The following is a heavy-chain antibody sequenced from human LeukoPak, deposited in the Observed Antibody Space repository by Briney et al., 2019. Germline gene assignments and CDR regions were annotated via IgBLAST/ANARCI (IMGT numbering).Heavy chain of an antibody. D-gene: IGHD3-22*01. CDR3: ARVGGTNYYDSSGYYCDY. J-gene: IGHJ4*02. Sequence: PGGSLRLSCAASGFTFSSYSMNWVRQAPGTGLEWVPYITSSSSTIYYADSVKGRFTISRDNAKNSLYLQMNSLRAEDTAVYYCARVGGTNYYDSSGYYCDYWGQGTLVTVSS. CDR2: ITSSSSTI. V-gene: IGHV3-48*04. CDR1: GFTFSSYS.